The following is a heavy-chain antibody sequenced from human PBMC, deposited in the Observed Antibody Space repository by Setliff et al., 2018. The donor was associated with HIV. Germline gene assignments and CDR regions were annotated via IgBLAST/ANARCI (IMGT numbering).Heavy chain of an antibody. CDR3: ARVVVRGVTFIAEYFQH. Sequence: ASVKVSCKASGGTFSSYAISWVRQAPGQGLERMGGIIPIFGTTNYAQKFQGRVTITTDESTTTAYMELRSLRSDDTAVYYCARVVVRGVTFIAEYFQHWGQGTPVTVSS. V-gene: IGHV1-69*05. CDR1: GGTFSSYA. CDR2: IIPIFGTT. D-gene: IGHD3-10*01. J-gene: IGHJ1*01.